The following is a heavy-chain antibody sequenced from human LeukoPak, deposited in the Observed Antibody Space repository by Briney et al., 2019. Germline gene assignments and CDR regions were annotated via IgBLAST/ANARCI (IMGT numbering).Heavy chain of an antibody. CDR3: AREKGEYSYGDDAFDI. J-gene: IGHJ3*02. D-gene: IGHD5-18*01. CDR1: GFTFSSYG. Sequence: GGSLRLSCAASGFTFSSYGMHWVRQAAGKGLEWVAVIWYDGSNKYYADSVKGRFTISRDNSKNTLYLQMNSLRAEDTAVYYCAREKGEYSYGDDAFDIWGQGTMVTVSS. V-gene: IGHV3-33*01. CDR2: IWYDGSNK.